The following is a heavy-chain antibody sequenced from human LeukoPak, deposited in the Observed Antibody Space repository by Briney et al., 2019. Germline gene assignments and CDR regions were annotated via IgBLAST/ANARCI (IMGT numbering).Heavy chain of an antibody. J-gene: IGHJ4*02. Sequence: ASVKVSCKASGGTFSSYAISWVRQAPGQGLEWMGGIIPIFGTANYAQKFQGRVTITADESTSTAYMELSSLRSEDTAVYYCARSPERGPPWIPNYWGQGTLVTVSS. CDR3: ARSPERGPPWIPNY. CDR2: IIPIFGTA. V-gene: IGHV1-69*13. D-gene: IGHD5-18*01. CDR1: GGTFSSYA.